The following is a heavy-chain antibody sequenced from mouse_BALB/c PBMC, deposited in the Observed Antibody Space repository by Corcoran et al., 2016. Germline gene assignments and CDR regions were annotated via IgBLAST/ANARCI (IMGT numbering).Heavy chain of an antibody. D-gene: IGHD1-1*02. J-gene: IGHJ4*01. Sequence: EVQLQQSGPELVKPGASMKISCKASGYSFTDYSMNWVKQSHGKNLEWIGLINPYNGGTSYNQKFKGKATLTVDKSSSTAYMEHLSLTSEDSAVYYCYRGRMGGGNDLCAFDYWGQGTLVTVSS. CDR1: GYSFTDYS. CDR2: INPYNGGT. V-gene: IGHV1-26*01. CDR3: YRGRMGGGNDLCAFDY.